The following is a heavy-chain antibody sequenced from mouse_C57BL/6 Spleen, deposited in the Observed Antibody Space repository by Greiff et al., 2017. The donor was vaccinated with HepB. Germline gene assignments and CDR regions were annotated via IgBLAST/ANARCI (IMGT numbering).Heavy chain of an antibody. Sequence: VQLQQSGAELVKPGASVKISCKASGYAFSSYWMNWVKQRPGKGLEWIGQIYPGDGDTNYNGKFKGKATLTADKSSSTAYMQLSILTSEDSAVYFCAREGTLRAWFAYWGQGTLVTVSA. CDR2: IYPGDGDT. J-gene: IGHJ3*01. D-gene: IGHD1-1*01. CDR1: GYAFSSYW. V-gene: IGHV1-80*01. CDR3: AREGTLRAWFAY.